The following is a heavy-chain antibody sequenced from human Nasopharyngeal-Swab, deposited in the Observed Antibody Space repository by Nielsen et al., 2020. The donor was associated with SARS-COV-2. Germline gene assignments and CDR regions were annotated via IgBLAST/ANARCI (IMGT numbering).Heavy chain of an antibody. CDR3: ARVKVRRSGWLLVDYYYMDV. Sequence: WVRQAPGQGLEWMGWMNPNSGNTGYAQKFQGRVTMTRNTSISTAYMELSSLRSEDTAVYYCARVKVRRSGWLLVDYYYMDVWGKGTTVTVSS. V-gene: IGHV1-8*01. D-gene: IGHD6-19*01. J-gene: IGHJ6*03. CDR2: MNPNSGNT.